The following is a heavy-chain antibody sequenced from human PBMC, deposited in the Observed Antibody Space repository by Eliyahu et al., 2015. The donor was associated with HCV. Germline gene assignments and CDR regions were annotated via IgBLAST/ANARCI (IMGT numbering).Heavy chain of an antibody. CDR2: MDPSDSYS. Sequence: EVQLVQSGAEVRKPGESLRISCKGSGYNFTNFWISWVRQMPGKGLEFMGRMDPSDSYSKYSPSFQGHVTFSTDKSINTAYLEWSGMSVSDTAIYYCARHSTSWYAEFDFWGQGTLVTVSS. CDR3: ARHSTSWYAEFDF. V-gene: IGHV5-10-1*03. CDR1: GYNFTNFW. D-gene: IGHD2-2*01. J-gene: IGHJ4*02.